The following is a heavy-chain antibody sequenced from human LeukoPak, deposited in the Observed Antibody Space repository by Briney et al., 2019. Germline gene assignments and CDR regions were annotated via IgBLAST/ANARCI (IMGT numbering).Heavy chain of an antibody. V-gene: IGHV3-48*01. Sequence: PGGSLRLSCAASGFTFSSYSMNWVRQAPGKGLEWVSYISSSSSSIYYADSVKGRFTISRDNAKNSLHVQMNSLRAEDTAVYYCARDPTGYCSSTSCYDRAFDIWGQGTMVTVSS. J-gene: IGHJ3*02. CDR2: ISSSSSSI. D-gene: IGHD2-2*01. CDR3: ARDPTGYCSSTSCYDRAFDI. CDR1: GFTFSSYS.